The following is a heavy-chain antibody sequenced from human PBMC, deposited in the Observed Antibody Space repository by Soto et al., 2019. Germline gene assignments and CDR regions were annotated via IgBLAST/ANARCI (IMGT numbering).Heavy chain of an antibody. Sequence: ASVKVSCKVSGYTLTELSMHWVRQAPGKGLEWMGGFDPEDGETIYAQKFQGRVTMTEDTSTDTAYMELSSLRSEDTAVYYCAKGGSAALIAPSGRDNWFDPWGQGTQVTVSS. CDR3: AKGGSAALIAPSGRDNWFDP. V-gene: IGHV1-24*01. CDR2: FDPEDGET. CDR1: GYTLTELS. D-gene: IGHD6-13*01. J-gene: IGHJ5*02.